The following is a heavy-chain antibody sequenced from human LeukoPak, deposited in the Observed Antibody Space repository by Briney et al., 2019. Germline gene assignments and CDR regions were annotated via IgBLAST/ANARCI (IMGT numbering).Heavy chain of an antibody. CDR3: ARGPYKYDGSVAFDI. D-gene: IGHD3-22*01. CDR2: IYTSGST. Sequence: SETLSLTCTVSGDSVSSGDYYWSWIRQPAGKGLEWIGRIYTSGSTNYNPSLKSLVTISVDTSKNQFSLKLTSVTAADTAVYYCARGPYKYDGSVAFDIWGQGTMVTVSS. J-gene: IGHJ3*02. V-gene: IGHV4-61*02. CDR1: GDSVSSGDYY.